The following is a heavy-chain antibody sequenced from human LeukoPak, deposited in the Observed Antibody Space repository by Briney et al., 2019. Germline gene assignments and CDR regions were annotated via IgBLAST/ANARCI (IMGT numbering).Heavy chain of an antibody. CDR3: AKDRVEGVPGDY. D-gene: IGHD1-1*01. CDR2: IKHDGSEK. J-gene: IGHJ4*02. V-gene: IGHV3-7*03. Sequence: GGSLRLSCAASGLTFSRHWMTWVRQAPGKGLEWVANIKHDGSEKNYVDSVKGRFTISRDNAKNSLYLQMNSLRAEDTAVYYCAKDRVEGVPGDYWGQGTLVTVSS. CDR1: GLTFSRHW.